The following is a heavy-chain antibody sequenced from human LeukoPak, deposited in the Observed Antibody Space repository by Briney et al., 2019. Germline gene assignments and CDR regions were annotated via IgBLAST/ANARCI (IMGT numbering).Heavy chain of an antibody. V-gene: IGHV3-48*02. CDR2: ISYSSSAI. CDR3: ARDSYGSSGYYYVSDY. J-gene: IGHJ4*02. D-gene: IGHD3-22*01. CDR1: GXTFSTYS. Sequence: GGSLRLSCAASGXTFSTYSMNWVRQAPGKGLEWVSYISYSSSAIYYADSVKGRFTISRDNAKNPLYLRMNSLRDEDTAVYYCARDSYGSSGYYYVSDYWGQGTLVTVSS.